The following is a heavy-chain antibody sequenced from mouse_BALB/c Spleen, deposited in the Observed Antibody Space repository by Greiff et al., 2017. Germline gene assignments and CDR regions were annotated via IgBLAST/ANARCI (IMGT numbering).Heavy chain of an antibody. CDR1: GYTFTDYW. CDR2: IDTSDSYT. J-gene: IGHJ4*01. Sequence: QVQLQQPGAELVMPGASVKMSCKASGYTFTDYWMHWVKQRPGQGLEWIGAIDTSDSYTSYNQKFKGKATLTVDESSSTAYMQLSSLTSEDSAVYYWARPYGGYAMDYWGQGTSVTVSS. CDR3: ARPYGGYAMDY. V-gene: IGHV1-69*01. D-gene: IGHD1-1*02.